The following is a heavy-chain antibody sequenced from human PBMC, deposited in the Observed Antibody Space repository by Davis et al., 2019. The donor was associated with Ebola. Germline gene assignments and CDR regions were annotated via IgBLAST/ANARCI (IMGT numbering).Heavy chain of an antibody. CDR3: ARDPRRQVGLFYYYGMDV. CDR1: GFTFNNYG. J-gene: IGHJ6*02. V-gene: IGHV3-33*01. Sequence: PGGSLRLSCAASGFTFNNYGVHWVRQAPGKGLEWVAVIWYVGSNKYYADLADSVKGRFTISRDNSNNTLFLQMNSLRGDDTAVYYCARDPRRQVGLFYYYGMDVWGQGTAVTVSS. CDR2: IWYVGSNK. D-gene: IGHD6-25*01.